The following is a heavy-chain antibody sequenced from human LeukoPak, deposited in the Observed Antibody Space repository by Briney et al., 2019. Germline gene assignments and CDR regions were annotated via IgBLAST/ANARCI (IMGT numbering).Heavy chain of an antibody. CDR2: INPHSEGT. CDR1: RCTLTRYY. D-gene: IGHD3-9*01. Sequence: GASVHVSCMASRCTLTRYYMHWVRQAPGQGLEWIGWINPHSEGTNYAQKFQGRDTMTRDTSISTAYMELSRLRSDDTAGYYCARSYYDILAGYYSVAGYGGQGTLVTVYS. J-gene: IGHJ4*02. CDR3: ARSYYDILAGYYSVAGY. V-gene: IGHV1-2*02.